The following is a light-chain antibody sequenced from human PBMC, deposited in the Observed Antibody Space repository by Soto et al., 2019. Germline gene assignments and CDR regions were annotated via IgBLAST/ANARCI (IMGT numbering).Light chain of an antibody. Sequence: IQMTQSPSSLSASVGDRVTITCQATEDISIYLNWFHQKPGKAPKLLIYDASKLAVGVPSRFSGSGAVTNFSLSITDLQPEDIGTYYCQQYDSLPITFGPGSTVN. J-gene: IGKJ3*01. CDR3: QQYDSLPIT. CDR2: DAS. V-gene: IGKV1-33*01. CDR1: EDISIY.